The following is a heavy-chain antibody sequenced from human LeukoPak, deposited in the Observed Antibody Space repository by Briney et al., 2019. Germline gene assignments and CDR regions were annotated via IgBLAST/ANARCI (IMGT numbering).Heavy chain of an antibody. D-gene: IGHD4-23*01. CDR2: ISSSGSTI. V-gene: IGHV3-11*04. J-gene: IGHJ4*02. CDR3: AREIDYVGFDY. CDR1: GGSFSGYY. Sequence: LSLTCAVYGGSFSGYYWSWIRQAPGKGLEWDSYISSSGSTIYYADSVKGRFTISRDNAKNSLYLQMNSLRAEDTAVYYCAREIDYVGFDYWGQGTLVTVSS.